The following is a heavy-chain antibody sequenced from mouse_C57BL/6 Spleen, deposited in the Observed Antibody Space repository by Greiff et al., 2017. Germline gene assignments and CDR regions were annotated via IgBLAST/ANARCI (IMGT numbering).Heavy chain of an antibody. V-gene: IGHV5-12*01. Sequence: EVQRVESGGGLVQPGGSLKLSCAASGFTFSDYYMYWVRQTPEKRLEWVAYISNGGGSTYYPDTVKGRFTISRDNAKNTLYLQMSRLKSEDTAMYYCARGDDYGLFAYWGQGTLVTVSA. CDR2: ISNGGGST. J-gene: IGHJ3*01. CDR1: GFTFSDYY. CDR3: ARGDDYGLFAY. D-gene: IGHD2-4*01.